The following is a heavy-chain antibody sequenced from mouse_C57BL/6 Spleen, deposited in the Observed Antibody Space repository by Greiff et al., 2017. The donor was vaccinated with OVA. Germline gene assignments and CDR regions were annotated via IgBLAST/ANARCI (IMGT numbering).Heavy chain of an antibody. CDR1: GYAFTNYL. CDR2: INPGSGGT. Sequence: QVQLQQSGAELVRPGTSVKVSCKASGYAFTNYLIEWVKQRPGQGLEWIGVINPGSGGTNYNEKFKGKATLTADKSSSTAYMQLSSLTSEDSAVYFCARPLSYYGSRDPFAYWGQGTLVTVSA. V-gene: IGHV1-54*01. J-gene: IGHJ3*01. CDR3: ARPLSYYGSRDPFAY. D-gene: IGHD1-1*01.